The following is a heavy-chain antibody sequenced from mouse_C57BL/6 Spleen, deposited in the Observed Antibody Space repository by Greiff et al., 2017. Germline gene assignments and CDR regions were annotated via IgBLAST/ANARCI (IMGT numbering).Heavy chain of an antibody. CDR3: ARHEKLYWYFDV. V-gene: IGHV1-62-2*01. J-gene: IGHJ1*03. Sequence: VHLVESGAELVKPGASVKLSCKASGYTFTEYTTHWVKQRSGQGLEWIGWFYPGSGSIKYNEKFKDKATLTADKSSSTVYMELSRLTSEDSAVYFCARHEKLYWYFDVWGTGTTVTVSS. CDR2: FYPGSGSI. CDR1: GYTFTEYT.